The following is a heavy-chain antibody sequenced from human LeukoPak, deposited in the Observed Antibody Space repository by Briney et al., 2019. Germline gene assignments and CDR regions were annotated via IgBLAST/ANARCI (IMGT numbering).Heavy chain of an antibody. CDR1: GFTFSSYW. CDR3: ARVDSSGYYFPIDY. V-gene: IGHV3-74*01. CDR2: INSDGSST. J-gene: IGHJ4*02. Sequence: GGSLRLSCAASGFTFSSYWMHWVRQAPGKGLVWVSRINSDGSSTSYADSVKGRFTISRDNAKNTLYLQMNSLRAEDTAVYYCARVDSSGYYFPIDYWGQGTLVTVSS. D-gene: IGHD3-22*01.